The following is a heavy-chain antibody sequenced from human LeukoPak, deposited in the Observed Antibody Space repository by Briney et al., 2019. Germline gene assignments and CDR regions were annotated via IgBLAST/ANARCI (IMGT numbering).Heavy chain of an antibody. CDR3: ARVISYRRGYSGYDYDKTFGQDY. CDR1: GGSFSGYY. CDR2: INHSGST. D-gene: IGHD5-12*01. V-gene: IGHV4-34*01. Sequence: TSETLSLTCAVYGGSFSGYYWSWIRQPPGKGLEWIGEINHSGSTNYNPSLKSRVTISVDTSKNQFSLKLSSVTAADTAVYYCARVISYRRGYSGYDYDKTFGQDYWGQGTLVTVSS. J-gene: IGHJ4*02.